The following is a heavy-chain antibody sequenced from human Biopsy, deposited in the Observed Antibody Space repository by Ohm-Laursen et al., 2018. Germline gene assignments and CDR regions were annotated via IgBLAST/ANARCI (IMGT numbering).Heavy chain of an antibody. J-gene: IGHJ2*01. V-gene: IGHV4-39*01. CDR3: ASAGYNPDWNFDL. CDR2: IRNT. CDR1: GDSISSSTYY. Sequence: SDTLSLTCSVSGDSISSSTYYWGWIRQPPGKGLEWIGTIRNTYFRTSLKSRVTMSVDTSKNQFSLKLSSVTAADTGVYYCASAGYNPDWNFDLWGRGTRVTVSS. D-gene: IGHD5-24*01.